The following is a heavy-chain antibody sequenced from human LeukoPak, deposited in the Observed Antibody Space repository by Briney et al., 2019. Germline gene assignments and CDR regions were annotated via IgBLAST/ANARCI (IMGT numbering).Heavy chain of an antibody. Sequence: SETLSLTCTVSGGSISSYYWSRIRQPPGKGLEWIGYIYYSGSTNYNPSLKSRVTISVDTSKNQFSLKLSSVTAADTAVYYCARAGGGSGSYYNHWFDPWGQGTLVTVSS. CDR1: GGSISSYY. CDR3: ARAGGGSGSYYNHWFDP. J-gene: IGHJ5*02. CDR2: IYYSGST. D-gene: IGHD3-10*01. V-gene: IGHV4-59*01.